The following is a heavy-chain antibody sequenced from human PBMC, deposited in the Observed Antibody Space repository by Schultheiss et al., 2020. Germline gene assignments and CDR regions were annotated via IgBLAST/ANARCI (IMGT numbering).Heavy chain of an antibody. Sequence: SETLSLTCAIYGGSFSGYFWTWIRQPPGKGLEWIGEINHSGSTKYNPSLKSRVTISVDRSKNQFSLKLTSVTAADTAVYYCGRGGGSYSLDYWGQGTLVTVSS. J-gene: IGHJ4*02. D-gene: IGHD1-26*01. V-gene: IGHV4-34*01. CDR3: GRGGGSYSLDY. CDR1: GGSFSGYF. CDR2: INHSGST.